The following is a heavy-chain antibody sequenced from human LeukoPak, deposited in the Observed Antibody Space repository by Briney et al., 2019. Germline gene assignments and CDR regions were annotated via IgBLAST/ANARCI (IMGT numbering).Heavy chain of an antibody. CDR2: IKQDGSVI. D-gene: IGHD2-15*01. CDR1: GFTFSRYW. V-gene: IGHV3-7*01. J-gene: IGHJ4*02. Sequence: GGSLRLSCAASGFTFSRYWMNWVRQAPGKGLEWVANIKQDGSVIYYVDSVKGRFTISRDNAKNSLSLQMNSLRVEDTAVYYCARIGYTSSSNDYWGQGTLVTVSS. CDR3: ARIGYTSSSNDY.